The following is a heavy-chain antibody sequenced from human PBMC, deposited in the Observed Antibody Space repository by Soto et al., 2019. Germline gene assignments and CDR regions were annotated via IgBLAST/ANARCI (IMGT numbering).Heavy chain of an antibody. V-gene: IGHV4-59*01. CDR1: GGSISSYF. CDR3: ANVSWYVDL. J-gene: IGHJ2*01. D-gene: IGHD3-16*01. Sequence: QVQLQESGPGLVKPSETLSLTCTVSGGSISSYFWSWIRQPPGKGLEWIGYIYYTGSTNYNPSLKSRVTLSVDTSKIKFSLQLSSVTAADAAVYYCANVSWYVDLWGRGTLVTVSS. CDR2: IYYTGST.